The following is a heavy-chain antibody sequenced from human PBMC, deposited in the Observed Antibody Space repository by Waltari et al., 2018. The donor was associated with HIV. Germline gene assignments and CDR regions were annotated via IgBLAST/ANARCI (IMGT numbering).Heavy chain of an antibody. CDR1: GFTFSSYP. CDR3: ARPPGYCTTAGCFYWYFDL. V-gene: IGHV3-21*04. CDR2: ITPSSAV. J-gene: IGHJ2*01. Sequence: EVQLVASGGGLVKRGGSLRLSCAASGFTFSSYPMSWVRQAPGKGLEWVSSITPSSAVYYADSVKGRFTISRDNSKITLYLQMSSLRAEDTALYYCARPPGYCTTAGCFYWYFDLWGRGTLVTVSS. D-gene: IGHD2-2*01.